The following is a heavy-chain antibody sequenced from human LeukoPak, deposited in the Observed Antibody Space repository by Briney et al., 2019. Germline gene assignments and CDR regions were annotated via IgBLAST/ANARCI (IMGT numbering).Heavy chain of an antibody. J-gene: IGHJ4*02. Sequence: SETLSLTCTVSGDSIIGYYWSWIRRPPGKGLEWVAYIYYRGATKYNPSLGGRVTMSVDTSKNHFSLRLTSVTAADTAMYYCARHNDVPVIRRGFDYWGQGALVTVSS. CDR1: GDSIIGYY. D-gene: IGHD2-21*02. CDR2: IYYRGAT. CDR3: ARHNDVPVIRRGFDY. V-gene: IGHV4-59*08.